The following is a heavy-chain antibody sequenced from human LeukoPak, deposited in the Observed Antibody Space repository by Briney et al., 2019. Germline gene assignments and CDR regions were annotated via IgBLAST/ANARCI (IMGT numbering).Heavy chain of an antibody. CDR1: GFTFSSYG. J-gene: IGHJ4*02. D-gene: IGHD4-23*01. CDR2: IPYDGSNK. Sequence: GGSLRLSCAASGFTFSSYGMHWARQAPGKGLEWVAFIPYDGSNKYYTDSVKGRFTISRDNSKNTLYLQMNSLRAEDTAVYYCAKTVGGWDNFDYWGQGTLVTVSS. V-gene: IGHV3-30*02. CDR3: AKTVGGWDNFDY.